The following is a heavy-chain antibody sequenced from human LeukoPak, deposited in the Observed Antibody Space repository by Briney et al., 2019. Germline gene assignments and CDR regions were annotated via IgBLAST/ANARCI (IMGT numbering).Heavy chain of an antibody. V-gene: IGHV1-2*02. J-gene: IGHJ3*02. CDR2: INPNSGGT. CDR3: ARTKREILTGFLNAFDI. D-gene: IGHD3-9*01. CDR1: GYTFTGYY. Sequence: ASVKVSCKASGYTFTGYYMHWVRQAPGQGLEWMGWINPNSGGTNYAQKLQGRVTMTRETSTRTAIMELSGLSADETAVYYCARTKREILTGFLNAFDIGGQRTMVTVSS.